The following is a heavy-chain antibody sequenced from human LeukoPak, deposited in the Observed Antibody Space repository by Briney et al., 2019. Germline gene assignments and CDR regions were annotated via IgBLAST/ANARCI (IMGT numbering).Heavy chain of an antibody. J-gene: IGHJ6*02. V-gene: IGHV3-30*14. Sequence: PGRSLRLSCAASGFTFSSYAMHWVRQAPGKRLEWVAVISYDGSNKYYADSVKGRFTISRENAKNSLYLQMNSLRAGDTAVYYCVRSSQGRQQLPRGPYYYYGMDVWGQGTTVTVSS. CDR3: VRSSQGRQQLPRGPYYYYGMDV. CDR2: ISYDGSNK. CDR1: GFTFSSYA. D-gene: IGHD6-13*01.